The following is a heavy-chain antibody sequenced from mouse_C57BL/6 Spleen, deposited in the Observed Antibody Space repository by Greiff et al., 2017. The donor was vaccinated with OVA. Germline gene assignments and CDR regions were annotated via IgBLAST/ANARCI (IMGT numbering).Heavy chain of an antibody. CDR2: IDPSDSYT. D-gene: IGHD3-2*02. V-gene: IGHV1-69*01. J-gene: IGHJ3*01. Sequence: QVQLQQPGAELVMPGASVKLSCKASGYTFTSYWMHWVKQRPGQGLEWIGEIDPSDSYTNYNPKFTGKSTLTVDKSSSTANMQLSSLTSEDSAVYYGARSSSGYPWFAYWGQGTLVTVSA. CDR3: ARSSSGYPWFAY. CDR1: GYTFTSYW.